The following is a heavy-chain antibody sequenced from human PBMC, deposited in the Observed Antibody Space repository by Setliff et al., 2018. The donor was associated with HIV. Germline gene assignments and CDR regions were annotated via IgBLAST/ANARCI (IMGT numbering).Heavy chain of an antibody. J-gene: IGHJ4*02. CDR2: ISHTGST. CDR3: ARDKRYRFPFDS. V-gene: IGHV4-34*01. Sequence: SETLSLTCAVYGGSFSAYYWSWIRQSPEMGLEWIAEISHTGSTKYNPSLGSRVTISLATSKNQFSPSLRSLSAADTAVYYCARDKRYRFPFDSWGQGTLVTVSS. CDR1: GGSFSAYY. D-gene: IGHD2-2*02.